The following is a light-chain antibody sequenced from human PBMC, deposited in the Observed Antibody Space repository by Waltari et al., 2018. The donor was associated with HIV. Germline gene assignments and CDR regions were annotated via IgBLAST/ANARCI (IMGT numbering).Light chain of an antibody. V-gene: IGLV1-40*01. CDR1: DSNIGADLD. J-gene: IGLJ2*01. CDR2: DRA. Sequence: SVLTQPPSVSGAPGQSVTISCSGSDSNIGADLDVHWYQQLPGTAPKLTTSDRASRPSGVSDRFFESRSDTSASLAITGLQISDEAVYYCQSYDRHLRATVFGGGTKLTVL. CDR3: QSYDRHLRATV.